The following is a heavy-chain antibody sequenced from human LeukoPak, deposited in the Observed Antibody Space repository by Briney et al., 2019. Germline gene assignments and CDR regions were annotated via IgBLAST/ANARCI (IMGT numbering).Heavy chain of an antibody. V-gene: IGHV1-46*01. CDR3: ARPYCSGGSCFSLAVNGMDV. Sequence: GASVKVSCKASGYTFTSNYIHWVRQAPGQGLEWMGMIYPRDGSTSYAQKFQGRVTVTRDTSTSTVHMELSGLRSEGTAVYYCARPYCSGGSCFSLAVNGMDVWGQGTTVTVSS. CDR2: IYPRDGST. CDR1: GYTFTSNY. D-gene: IGHD2-15*01. J-gene: IGHJ6*02.